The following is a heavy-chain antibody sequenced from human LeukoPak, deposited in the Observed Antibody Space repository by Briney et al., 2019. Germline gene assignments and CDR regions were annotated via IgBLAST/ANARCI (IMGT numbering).Heavy chain of an antibody. V-gene: IGHV4-4*07. D-gene: IGHD5-12*01. CDR2: IYTSEST. CDR1: GGSFSGYY. Sequence: PSETLSLTCAVYGGSFSGYYWSWIRQPAGKGLEWIGRIYTSESTNYNPSLKSRVTMSVDTSKNQFSLKLSSVTAADTAVYYCARDVLVSGYDYYYCYYMDVWGKGTTVTISS. J-gene: IGHJ6*03. CDR3: ARDVLVSGYDYYYCYYMDV.